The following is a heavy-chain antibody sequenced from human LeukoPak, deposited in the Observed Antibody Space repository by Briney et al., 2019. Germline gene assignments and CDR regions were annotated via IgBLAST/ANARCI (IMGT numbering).Heavy chain of an antibody. CDR2: ISSSNVYT. J-gene: IGHJ5*02. CDR1: RFTFSDYY. D-gene: IGHD3-22*01. CDR3: ARSRYDSSGSNWLDP. Sequence: PGGSLRLSCAASRFTFSDYYMNWIRQAPGKGPEWISYISSSNVYTEYADSVKGRFTISRDNAKNSLYLQMDSLRAEDTAVYYCARSRYDSSGSNWLDPWGQGTLVTVSS. V-gene: IGHV3-11*03.